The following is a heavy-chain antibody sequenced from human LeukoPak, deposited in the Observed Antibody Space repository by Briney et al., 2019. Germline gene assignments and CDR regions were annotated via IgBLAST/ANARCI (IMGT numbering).Heavy chain of an antibody. CDR1: GYNFTNYW. Sequence: GESLKIFCKGSGYNFTNYWIGWVRQMPGKGLEWMGIIYPGDSDTTYSPSFQGQVTISADKSISTAYLQRSSLKASDTAMYYCARAYYDLWSGYSSLDNGFDSWGQGTLVTVSS. J-gene: IGHJ4*02. V-gene: IGHV5-51*01. CDR2: IYPGDSDT. D-gene: IGHD3-3*01. CDR3: ARAYYDLWSGYSSLDNGFDS.